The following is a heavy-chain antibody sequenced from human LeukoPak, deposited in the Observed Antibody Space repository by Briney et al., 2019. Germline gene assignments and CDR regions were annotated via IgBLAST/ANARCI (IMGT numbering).Heavy chain of an antibody. V-gene: IGHV4-30-4*01. J-gene: IGHJ4*02. CDR1: GASIRSGDYY. D-gene: IGHD6-13*01. Sequence: SQTLSLTCTVSGASIRSGDYYWSWIRQPPGKGLGWIGYIYDSGSTYYNPSLKSRITISVDTSENRFSLKLSSVTATDTAVYYCARDLAAAGSDYFDYWGQGSLVTVSS. CDR2: IYDSGST. CDR3: ARDLAAAGSDYFDY.